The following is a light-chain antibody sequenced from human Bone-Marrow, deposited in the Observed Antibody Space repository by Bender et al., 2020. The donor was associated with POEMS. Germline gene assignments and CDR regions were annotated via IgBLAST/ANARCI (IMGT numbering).Light chain of an antibody. Sequence: QSALTQPRSVSGSPGQSVTISCTGTRSDVGRYNFVSWYQQHPGKAPKVLIYDVRDRPSGVSDRFSGSKSGNTASLAISGLLPEDEADYYCSSFTTSVTVVFGGGTRLTVL. J-gene: IGLJ2*01. CDR1: RSDVGRYNF. CDR3: SSFTTSVTVV. V-gene: IGLV2-11*01. CDR2: DVR.